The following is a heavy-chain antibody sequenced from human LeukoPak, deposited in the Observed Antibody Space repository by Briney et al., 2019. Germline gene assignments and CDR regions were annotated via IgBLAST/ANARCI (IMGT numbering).Heavy chain of an antibody. D-gene: IGHD6-19*01. J-gene: IGHJ6*04. CDR1: GGSISSSSYY. CDR2: IYYSGST. V-gene: IGHV4-39*02. Sequence: SETLSLTCTVSGGSISSSSYYWGWIRQPPGKGLEWIGSIYYSGSTYYNPSLKSRVTISVDTSKNQFSLKLSSVTAADTAVYYCAKDLQWLAGEVWGKGTTVTISS. CDR3: AKDLQWLAGEV.